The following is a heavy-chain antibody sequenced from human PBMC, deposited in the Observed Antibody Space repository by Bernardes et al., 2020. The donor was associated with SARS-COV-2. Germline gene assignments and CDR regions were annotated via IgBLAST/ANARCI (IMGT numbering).Heavy chain of an antibody. CDR1: GYTFTAYY. V-gene: IGHV1-2*02. Sequence: ASVKVSCKASGYTFTAYYMHWVRQAPGQGLEWMGWINPNSGDTNYAQRFQGRVTMTRDTSISTAYMDLSRLRSDDTAVYYCARISYPLLWFEVGESDYWGQGSLGTGSS. CDR2: INPNSGDT. CDR3: ARISYPLLWFEVGESDY. D-gene: IGHD3-10*01. J-gene: IGHJ4*02.